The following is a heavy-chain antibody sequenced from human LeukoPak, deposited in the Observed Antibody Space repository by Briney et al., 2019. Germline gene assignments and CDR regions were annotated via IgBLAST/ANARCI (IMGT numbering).Heavy chain of an antibody. CDR1: GFTFNDYY. J-gene: IGHJ4*02. CDR3: AREADVLYASFDY. CDR2: ISSSGSTI. V-gene: IGHV3-11*01. Sequence: GGSLRLSCAASGFTFNDYYMSWIRQAPGKGLEWVSYISSSGSTIYYADSVKGRFTISRDNAKNSLYLQMNSLRAEDTAVYYCAREADVLYASFDYWGQGTLVTVSS. D-gene: IGHD2-8*02.